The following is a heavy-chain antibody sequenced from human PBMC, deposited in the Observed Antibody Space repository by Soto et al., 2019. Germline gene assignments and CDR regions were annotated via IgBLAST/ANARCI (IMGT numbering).Heavy chain of an antibody. CDR2: ISGSGIST. Sequence: DVQLLESGGGLVQPGGSLRLSCAASGFTFRSYAMSWVRQAPGKGLEWVSGISGSGISTHYADSVKGRFTVSRDNSKNTPSLQMSSLRAEDTAVYNCAKEPVGPDWYVDLWGRGTLVTVSS. CDR3: AKEPVGPDWYVDL. V-gene: IGHV3-23*01. CDR1: GFTFRSYA. J-gene: IGHJ2*01.